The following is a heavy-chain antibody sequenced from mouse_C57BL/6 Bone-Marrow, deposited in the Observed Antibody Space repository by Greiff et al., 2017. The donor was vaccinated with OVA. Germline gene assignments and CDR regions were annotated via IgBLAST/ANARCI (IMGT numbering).Heavy chain of an antibody. CDR2: IDPSDSYT. V-gene: IGHV1-50*01. Sequence: QVQLKQPGAELVKPGASVKLSCKASGYTFTSYWMQWVKQRPGQGLEWIGEIDPSDSYTNYNQKFKGKATLTVDTSSSTAYMQLSSLTSEDSAVYYCAREGGSSFFDYWGQGTTLTVSS. J-gene: IGHJ2*01. CDR3: AREGGSSFFDY. D-gene: IGHD1-1*01. CDR1: GYTFTSYW.